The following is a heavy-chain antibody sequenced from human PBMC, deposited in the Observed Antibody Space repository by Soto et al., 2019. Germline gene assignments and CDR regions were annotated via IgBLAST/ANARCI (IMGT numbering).Heavy chain of an antibody. D-gene: IGHD3-3*01. J-gene: IGHJ4*02. CDR2: IYYSGST. CDR1: GGSISSSSYY. Sequence: PSETLSLTCTVSGGSISSSSYYWGWIRQPPGKGLEWIGSIYYSGSTYYNPSLKSRVTISVDTSKNQFSLKLSSVTAADTAVYYCARRVRDFWSGYYGYWGQGTLVTVSS. V-gene: IGHV4-39*01. CDR3: ARRVRDFWSGYYGY.